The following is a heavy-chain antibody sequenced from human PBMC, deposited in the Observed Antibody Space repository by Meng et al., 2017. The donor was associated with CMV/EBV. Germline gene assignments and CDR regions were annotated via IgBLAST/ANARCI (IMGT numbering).Heavy chain of an antibody. D-gene: IGHD3-22*01. V-gene: IGHV4-30-4*08. CDR1: GGSISSGDYY. Sequence: VQLQEPGPGLVKPSQTLSLTCTVFGGSISSGDYYWSWIRQPPGKGLEWIGYIYYSGSTYYNPSLKSRVTISVDTSKNQFSLKLSSVTAADTAVYYCARAAPDYYDSSGPPDYWGQGTLVTVSS. J-gene: IGHJ4*02. CDR3: ARAAPDYYDSSGPPDY. CDR2: IYYSGST.